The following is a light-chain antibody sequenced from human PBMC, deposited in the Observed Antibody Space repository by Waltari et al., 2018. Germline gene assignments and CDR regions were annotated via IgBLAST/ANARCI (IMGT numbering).Light chain of an antibody. CDR3: MILYNNAVV. J-gene: IGLJ3*02. V-gene: IGLV5-45*01. CDR2: FESDADC. Sequence: PGTSRRCLMKFESDADCKRGAGVPSRFSGSEAASANACVLFISGLQPGHEADYYCMILYNNAVVFGGGTMLTIL.